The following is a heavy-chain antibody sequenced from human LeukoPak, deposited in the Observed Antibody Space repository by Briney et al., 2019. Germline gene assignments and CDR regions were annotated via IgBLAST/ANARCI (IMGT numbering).Heavy chain of an antibody. D-gene: IGHD2-2*01. CDR3: ARGGSTSPYYMDV. Sequence: GGSLRLSCAASGFTFSSYSMNWVRQAPGKGLEWVSSISSSSYIYYADSVKGRFTISRDNAKNSLYLQMNSLRAEDTAVYYCARGGSTSPYYMDVWGKGTTVTVSS. V-gene: IGHV3-21*01. J-gene: IGHJ6*03. CDR1: GFTFSSYS. CDR2: ISSSSYI.